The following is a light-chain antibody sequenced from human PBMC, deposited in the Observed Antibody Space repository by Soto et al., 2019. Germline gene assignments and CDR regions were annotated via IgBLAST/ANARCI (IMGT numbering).Light chain of an antibody. V-gene: IGKV1-9*01. CDR2: GAS. J-gene: IGKJ1*01. Sequence: DIQLTQSPSFLSASVRDRVTITCRASQAISTSLAWYQQKPGKAPNLLVYGASTLQSGVPSRFSGSGSGTQFTLTISSLQPDDFATYYCQHYNSYSEAFGQGTKV. CDR1: QAISTS. CDR3: QHYNSYSEA.